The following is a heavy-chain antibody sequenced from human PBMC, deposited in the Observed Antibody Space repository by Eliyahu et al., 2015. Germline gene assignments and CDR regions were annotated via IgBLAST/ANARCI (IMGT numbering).Heavy chain of an antibody. CDR1: VDSFGGYY. J-gene: IGHJ4*02. CDR2: INDSGST. Sequence: QGQLQQWGAGLLKPSETLSLTCAVYVDSFGGYYWSWVRQPPGKGLEWIGEINDSGSTNYNPSLKSRVTISSDTSKNQFSLRLTSMTAADTAVYYCAREDCSGGSCSHFDHWGQGTLVTVSS. V-gene: IGHV4-34*02. D-gene: IGHD2-15*01. CDR3: AREDCSGGSCSHFDH.